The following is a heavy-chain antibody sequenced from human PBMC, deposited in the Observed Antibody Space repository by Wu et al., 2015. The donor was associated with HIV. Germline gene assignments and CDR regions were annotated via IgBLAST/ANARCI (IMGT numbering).Heavy chain of an antibody. CDR1: GYTFTGYY. Sequence: QVQLVQSGAEVKKPGASVKVSCKASGYTFTGYYMHWVRQAPGQGLEWMGWINPNSGGTNYAQKFQGRVTMTRDTSISTAYMELSRLRSDDTAVYYCARDSSSWEGGYYGMDVWGQGTTVTVSS. D-gene: IGHD6-13*01. CDR3: ARDSSSWEGGYYGMDV. CDR2: INPNSGGT. V-gene: IGHV1-2*02. J-gene: IGHJ6*02.